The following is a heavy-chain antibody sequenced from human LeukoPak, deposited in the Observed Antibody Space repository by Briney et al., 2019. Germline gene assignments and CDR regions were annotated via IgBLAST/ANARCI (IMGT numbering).Heavy chain of an antibody. CDR3: ARGIPAALGLAYYYYYMDV. CDR1: GYTFTSYG. D-gene: IGHD2-2*01. V-gene: IGHV1-18*01. CDR2: ISAYNGNT. J-gene: IGHJ6*03. Sequence: ASVKVSCKASGYTFTSYGISWVRQAPGQGLEWMGWISAYNGNTNYARKLQGRVTMTTDTSTSTAYMELRSLRSDDTAVYYCARGIPAALGLAYYYYYMDVWGKGTTVTVSS.